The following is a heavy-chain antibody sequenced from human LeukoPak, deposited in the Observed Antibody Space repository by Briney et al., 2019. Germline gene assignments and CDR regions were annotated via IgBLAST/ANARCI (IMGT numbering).Heavy chain of an antibody. J-gene: IGHJ6*02. Sequence: SVNVSCKASGYTFTSYGISWVRQAPGQGLEWMGRIIPILGIANYAQKFQGRVTITADKSTSTAYMELSSLRSEDTAVYYCARLLATIVYGMDVWGQGTTVTVSS. CDR1: GYTFTSYG. CDR3: ARLLATIVYGMDV. V-gene: IGHV1-69*04. D-gene: IGHD5-12*01. CDR2: IIPILGIA.